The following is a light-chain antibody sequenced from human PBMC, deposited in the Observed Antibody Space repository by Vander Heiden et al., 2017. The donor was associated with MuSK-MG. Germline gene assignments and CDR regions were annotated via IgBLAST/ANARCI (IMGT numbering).Light chain of an antibody. CDR1: QNVLYNSDNKNY. CDR3: QQYYSTPPT. J-gene: IGKJ1*01. V-gene: IGKV4-1*01. CDR2: WAS. Sequence: DIVMTQSPDSLAVSLGERATINCKSSQNVLYNSDNKNYFAWYQQKPGQPPKLLIYWASTRESGVPDRISGSGSGTDFTLTISSLQAEDVAVYYCQQYYSTPPTFGQGTKVEIK.